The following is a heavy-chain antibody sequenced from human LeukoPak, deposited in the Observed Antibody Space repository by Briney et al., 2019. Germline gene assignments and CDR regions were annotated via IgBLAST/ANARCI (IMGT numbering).Heavy chain of an antibody. V-gene: IGHV1-46*01. CDR1: GYTFTSYY. D-gene: IGHD2-21*02. J-gene: IGHJ4*02. Sequence: GASVKVSCKASGYTFTSYYMHWVRQAPGQGLEWMGIINPSGGNTRYAQKFQGRVTMTRDTSTSTVYMELSSLRSEDTAVYYCATDRCFDGDCYFDYWGQGTLVTVSS. CDR2: INPSGGNT. CDR3: ATDRCFDGDCYFDY.